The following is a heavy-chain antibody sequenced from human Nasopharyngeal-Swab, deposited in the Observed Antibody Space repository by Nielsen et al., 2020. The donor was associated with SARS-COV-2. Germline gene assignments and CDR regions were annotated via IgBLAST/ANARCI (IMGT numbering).Heavy chain of an antibody. Sequence: GESLKISCAASGFTFSSYAMSWVRQAPGKGLEWVSAISGNGGSTYYADSVKGRFTISRDNSKNTLYLQMNSLRAEDTAVYYCAKDTYYDSSGYFLFGYAFDIWGQGTMVTVSS. V-gene: IGHV3-23*01. CDR1: GFTFSSYA. CDR3: AKDTYYDSSGYFLFGYAFDI. CDR2: ISGNGGST. J-gene: IGHJ3*02. D-gene: IGHD3-22*01.